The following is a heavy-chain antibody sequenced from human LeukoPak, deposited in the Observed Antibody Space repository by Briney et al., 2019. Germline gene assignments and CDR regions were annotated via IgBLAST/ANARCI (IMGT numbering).Heavy chain of an antibody. CDR3: ARDQRYGGKFGY. J-gene: IGHJ4*02. D-gene: IGHD4-23*01. CDR1: GYTFTGYY. V-gene: IGHV1-2*02. CDR2: INPNSGGT. Sequence: ASVKVSCKASGYTFTGYYMHWVRQAPGQGLEWMGWINPNSGGTNYAQKFQGRVTMTRDTSISTAYMELSRLRSDDTDVYYCARDQRYGGKFGYWGQGTLVTVSS.